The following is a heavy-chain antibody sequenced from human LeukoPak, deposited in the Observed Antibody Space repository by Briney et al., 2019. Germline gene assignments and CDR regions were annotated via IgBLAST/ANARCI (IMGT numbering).Heavy chain of an antibody. V-gene: IGHV1-46*03. J-gene: IGHJ4*02. D-gene: IGHD6-13*01. CDR1: GYTFTSYY. CDR2: INPSGGST. Sequence: ASVKVSCKASGYTFTSYYMHWVRHAPAQGLEWMGIINPSGGSTSYAQKFQGRVTMTRDTSTSTVYMELSSLRSEDTAVYYCARDGLRYSSSWYMGYWGKGTLVTVSS. CDR3: ARDGLRYSSSWYMGY.